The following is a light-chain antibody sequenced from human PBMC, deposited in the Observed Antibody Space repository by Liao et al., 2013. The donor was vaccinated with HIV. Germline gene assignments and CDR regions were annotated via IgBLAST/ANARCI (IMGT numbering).Light chain of an antibody. CDR3: QAWDSTAAV. J-gene: IGLJ1*01. Sequence: SYELTQPPSVSVSPGQTANITCSGQRLGNKWTSWYQQRPGQSPILVIYDDMKRPSGIPERFSASKSGHTATLTISGAQAMDEADYYCQAWDSTAAVFGTGTEVHRP. V-gene: IGLV3-1*01. CDR1: RLGNKW. CDR2: DDM.